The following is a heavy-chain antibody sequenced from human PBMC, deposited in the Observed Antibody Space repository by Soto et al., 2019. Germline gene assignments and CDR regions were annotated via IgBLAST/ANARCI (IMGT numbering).Heavy chain of an antibody. J-gene: IGHJ5*01. D-gene: IGHD3-10*01. CDR2: ISGSGDRT. CDR3: AKDYGVRGIMTNLFDS. V-gene: IGHV3-23*01. CDR1: GFTFDNYA. Sequence: EVQLLESGGGLVQPGGSLSISCTASGFTFDNYAMAWVRQAPGKGLEWVEGISGSGDRTHYLDSVMSRFTISRDNSKNTLDPQMKSLRAEDTAVYYCAKDYGVRGIMTNLFDSWGQGTRVAVSS.